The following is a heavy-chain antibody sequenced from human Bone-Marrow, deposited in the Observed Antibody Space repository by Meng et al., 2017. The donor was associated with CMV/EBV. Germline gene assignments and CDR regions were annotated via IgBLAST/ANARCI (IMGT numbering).Heavy chain of an antibody. CDR2: ISWDSGTI. V-gene: IGHV3-9*03. J-gene: IGHJ4*02. CDR3: AKGYCSSPSCRFDY. Sequence: SLKISCAASGFTFGDYAMHWVRQLPGKGLEWVSGISWDSGTIDYADSVKGRFTISRDNAKKTLYLQMNSLRADDMALYFCAKGYCSSPSCRFDYWGQGTLVTVSS. D-gene: IGHD2-2*01. CDR1: GFTFGDYA.